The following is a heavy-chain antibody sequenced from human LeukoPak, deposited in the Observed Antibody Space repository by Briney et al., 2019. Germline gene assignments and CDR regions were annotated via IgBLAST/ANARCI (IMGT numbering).Heavy chain of an antibody. V-gene: IGHV4-59*01. Sequence: SETLSLTSTVSGGSISSYYWSWIRQPPGKGLEWIGYIYYSGSTNYNPSLKSRVTISVDTSKNQFSLKLSSVTAADTAVYYCARGRGLYYFDYWGQGTLVTVSS. CDR1: GGSISSYY. D-gene: IGHD1-26*01. CDR2: IYYSGST. J-gene: IGHJ4*02. CDR3: ARGRGLYYFDY.